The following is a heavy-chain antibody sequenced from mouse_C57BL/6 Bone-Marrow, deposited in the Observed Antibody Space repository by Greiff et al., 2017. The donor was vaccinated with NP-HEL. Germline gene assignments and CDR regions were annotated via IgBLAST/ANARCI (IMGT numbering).Heavy chain of an antibody. J-gene: IGHJ2*01. CDR3: ARESDSSCYGFDY. CDR1: GYTFTSYT. Sequence: QVQLQQSGAELARPGASVKMSCKASGYTFTSYTMHWVKQRPGQGLEWIGYINPSSGYTKYNQKFKDKATLTADKSSSTAYMQLSSLTSEDSAVYYWARESDSSCYGFDYWGQGTTLTVSA. CDR2: INPSSGYT. V-gene: IGHV1-4*01. D-gene: IGHD3-2*02.